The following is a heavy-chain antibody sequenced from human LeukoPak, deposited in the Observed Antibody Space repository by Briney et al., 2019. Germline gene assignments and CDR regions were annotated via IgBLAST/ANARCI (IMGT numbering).Heavy chain of an antibody. V-gene: IGHV4-39*01. CDR1: GGSISSSSYY. J-gene: IGHJ4*02. Sequence: SETLSLTCTVSGGSISSSSYYWGWIRQPPGKGLEWIGSIYYSGSTYYNPSLKSRVTISVDTSKNQFSLKLSSVTAADTAVYYCARTTVTPYYYFDYWAREPWSPSP. CDR2: IYYSGST. D-gene: IGHD4-17*01. CDR3: ARTTVTPYYYFDY.